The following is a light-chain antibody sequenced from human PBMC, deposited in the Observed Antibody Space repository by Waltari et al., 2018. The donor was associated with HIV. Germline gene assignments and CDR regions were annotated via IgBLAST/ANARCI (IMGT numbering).Light chain of an antibody. Sequence: QLVLTQSPSASASLGGSVKLTCTLSSGHSTSAIAWHQQQPQKGPRYFMRGNSDGSHSKGDGIPDRFSGSSSGAERYLTISSLQSEDEAEYYCQTWGTGIQVFGGGTKLTVL. CDR2: GNSDGSH. CDR3: QTWGTGIQV. V-gene: IGLV4-69*01. J-gene: IGLJ3*02. CDR1: SGHSTSA.